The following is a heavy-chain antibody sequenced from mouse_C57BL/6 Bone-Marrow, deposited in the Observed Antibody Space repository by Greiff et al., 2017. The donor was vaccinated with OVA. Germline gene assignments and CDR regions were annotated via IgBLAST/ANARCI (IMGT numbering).Heavy chain of an antibody. Sequence: VQLQQSGADLAKPGASVKLSCKASGYTFTSYWMHWVKQRPGQGLEWIGYINPSSGYTKYNQKFKDKATLTADKSSSTAYMQLSSLTYEDSAVYYCANPLRTLYAMDYWGQGTSVTVSS. CDR2: INPSSGYT. V-gene: IGHV1-7*01. CDR1: GYTFTSYW. D-gene: IGHD1-1*01. CDR3: ANPLRTLYAMDY. J-gene: IGHJ4*01.